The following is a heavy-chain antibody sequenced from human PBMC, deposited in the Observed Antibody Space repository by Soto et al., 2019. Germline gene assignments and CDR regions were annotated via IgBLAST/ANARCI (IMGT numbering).Heavy chain of an antibody. CDR2: ISGSGGST. Sequence: GGSLRLSCAASGFTFSSYAMSWVRQAPGKGLEWVSAISGSGGSTYYADSVKGRFTISRDNSKNTLYLQMNSLRAEDTAVYYCAKDREWLRLPHYYYYGMDVWGQGTTVTVSS. CDR3: AKDREWLRLPHYYYYGMDV. V-gene: IGHV3-23*01. J-gene: IGHJ6*02. D-gene: IGHD5-12*01. CDR1: GFTFSSYA.